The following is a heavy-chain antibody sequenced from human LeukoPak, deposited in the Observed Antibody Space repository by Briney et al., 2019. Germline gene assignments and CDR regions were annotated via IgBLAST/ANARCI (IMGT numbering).Heavy chain of an antibody. D-gene: IGHD1-26*01. CDR3: ARGDPTGRPGIGFDF. Sequence: SETLSLTCTVSGGSISSFYWSWIRQPPGKGLEWIGFFHATRSTNYNPSLKSRVSISVDTSKNQVSLGLNSVTAADTAVYYCARGDPTGRPGIGFDFWGQGTLVTVFS. CDR1: GGSISSFY. J-gene: IGHJ4*02. CDR2: FHATRST. V-gene: IGHV4-4*08.